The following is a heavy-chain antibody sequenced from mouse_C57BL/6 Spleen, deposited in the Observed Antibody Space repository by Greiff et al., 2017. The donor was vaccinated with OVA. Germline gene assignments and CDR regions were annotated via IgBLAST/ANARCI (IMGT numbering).Heavy chain of an antibody. CDR3: AGGGNYVTGTFAY. Sequence: VQLKESGPELVKPGASVKISCKASGYSFTDYNMNWVKQSNGKSLEWIGVINPNYGTTSYNQKFKGKATLTVDQSSSTAYMQLNSLTSEDSAVYYCAGGGNYVTGTFAYWGQGTLVTVSA. D-gene: IGHD4-1*01. CDR2: INPNYGTT. CDR1: GYSFTDYN. V-gene: IGHV1-39*01. J-gene: IGHJ3*01.